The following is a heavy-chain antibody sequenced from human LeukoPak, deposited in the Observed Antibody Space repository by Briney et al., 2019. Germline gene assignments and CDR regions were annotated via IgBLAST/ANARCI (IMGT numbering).Heavy chain of an antibody. CDR3: ARTSGAAAGYFDY. CDR2: ISSSSSYT. J-gene: IGHJ4*02. V-gene: IGHV3-11*06. D-gene: IGHD6-13*01. CDR1: GFTFSDYY. Sequence: GGSLRLSCAASGFTFSDYYMSWIRQAPGKGLEWVSYISSSSSYTNYADSVKGRFTISRDNAKNSLYLQMNSLRAEDTAVYYCARTSGAAAGYFDYWGQGTLVTVSS.